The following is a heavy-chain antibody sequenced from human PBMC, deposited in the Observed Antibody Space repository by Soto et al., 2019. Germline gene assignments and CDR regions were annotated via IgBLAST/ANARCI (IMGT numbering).Heavy chain of an antibody. V-gene: IGHV1-18*01. J-gene: IGHJ6*02. CDR3: ARDNVDYYYYYGMDV. CDR1: GYTFTSYG. Sequence: ASGKVSCKASGYTFTSYGISWVRQAPGQGLEWMGWISAYNGNTNYAQKLQGRVTMTTDTSTSTAYMELRSLRSDDTAVYYCARDNVDYYYYYGMDVWGQGTTVTVSS. CDR2: ISAYNGNT.